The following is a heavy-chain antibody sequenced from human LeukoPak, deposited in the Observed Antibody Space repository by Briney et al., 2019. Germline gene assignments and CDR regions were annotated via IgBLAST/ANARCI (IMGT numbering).Heavy chain of an antibody. Sequence: PGGSLRLSCEASGFTFSSYEMNWVRQAPGKGLEWISYIRHSGTTIYCADSVKGRFTISRDNAGNSLYLQMSSLRAEDSATYYCARVAGTVWDYYYIDVWGKGTTVIVSS. V-gene: IGHV3-48*03. CDR2: IRHSGTTI. CDR3: ARVAGTVWDYYYIDV. CDR1: GFTFSSYE. J-gene: IGHJ6*03. D-gene: IGHD7-27*01.